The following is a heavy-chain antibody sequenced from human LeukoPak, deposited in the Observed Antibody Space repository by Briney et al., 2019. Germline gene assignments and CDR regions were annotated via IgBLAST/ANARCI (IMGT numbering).Heavy chain of an antibody. CDR2: IRSKTDGGTT. CDR3: AASGNTDY. J-gene: IGHJ4*02. V-gene: IGHV3-15*07. D-gene: IGHD1-26*01. CDR1: GFIFNNAW. Sequence: GGPLRLSCAASGFIFNNAWMNWVRQAPGKGLEWVGRIRSKTDGGTTESAAPVKGRFTISRDDSKNTLYLQMNSLKIEDTAVYYCAASGNTDYWGQGTLVTVSS.